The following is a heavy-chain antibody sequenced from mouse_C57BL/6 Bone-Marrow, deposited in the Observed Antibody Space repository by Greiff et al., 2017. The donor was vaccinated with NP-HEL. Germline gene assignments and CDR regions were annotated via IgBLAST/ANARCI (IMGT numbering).Heavy chain of an antibody. V-gene: IGHV1-82*01. Sequence: VQRVESGPELVKPGASVKISCKASGYAFSSSWMNWVKQRPGKGLEWIGRIYPGDGDTNYNGKFKGKATLTADKSSSTAYMQLSSLTSEDSAVYFCARPLLLDYYGSSPYAMDYWGQGTSVTVSS. CDR3: ARPLLLDYYGSSPYAMDY. CDR2: IYPGDGDT. D-gene: IGHD1-1*01. CDR1: GYAFSSSW. J-gene: IGHJ4*01.